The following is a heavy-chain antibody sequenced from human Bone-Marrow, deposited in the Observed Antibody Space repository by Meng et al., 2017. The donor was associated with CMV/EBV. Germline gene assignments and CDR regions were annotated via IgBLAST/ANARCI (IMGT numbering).Heavy chain of an antibody. D-gene: IGHD1-26*01. V-gene: IGHV1-69*06. J-gene: IGHJ6*02. Sequence: SVKVSCKASGGTFSSYAISWVRQAPGQGLEWMGGIIPIFGTANYAQKFQGRVTITADKSTSTAYMELSSLRSEDTAVYYCARGDYHEGAGYYYYYYGMDVWGQGTTVTVSS. CDR1: GGTFSSYA. CDR3: ARGDYHEGAGYYYYYYGMDV. CDR2: IIPIFGTA.